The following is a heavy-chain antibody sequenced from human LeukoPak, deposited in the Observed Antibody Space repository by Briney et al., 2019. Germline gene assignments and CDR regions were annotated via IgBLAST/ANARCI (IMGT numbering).Heavy chain of an antibody. D-gene: IGHD4-17*01. V-gene: IGHV3-43*02. CDR1: GFTFDDYA. Sequence: GGSLRLSCAASGFTFDDYAMHWVRQAPGKGLEWVSLITGDGGSTYYADSMKGLFTISRDNSKNSLYLQMNSLRTEDTALYYCAKDNDDYGDYGCLDYWGQGTLVTVSS. CDR2: ITGDGGST. J-gene: IGHJ4*02. CDR3: AKDNDDYGDYGCLDY.